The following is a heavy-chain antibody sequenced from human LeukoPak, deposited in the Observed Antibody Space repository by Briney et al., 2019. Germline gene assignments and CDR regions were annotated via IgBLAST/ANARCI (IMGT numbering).Heavy chain of an antibody. V-gene: IGHV3-23*01. J-gene: IGHJ3*02. D-gene: IGHD3-16*01. Sequence: GGSLRLSCAASGFTFSSYAMSWVRQAPGKGLEWVSAIIGSGGITYYADSVKGRFTISRDNSKNTLYLHMNSLRVGDTAVYYCARVVMSAFDIWGEGTMVTVSS. CDR1: GFTFSSYA. CDR2: IIGSGGIT. CDR3: ARVVMSAFDI.